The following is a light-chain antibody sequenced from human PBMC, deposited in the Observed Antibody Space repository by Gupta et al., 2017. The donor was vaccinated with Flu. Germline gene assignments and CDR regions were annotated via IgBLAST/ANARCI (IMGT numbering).Light chain of an antibody. CDR2: WAS. CDR3: QQYYSTPT. Sequence: DIVMTQSPDSLAVSLGERATINCKSSQSILYSSNNKNYLAWYQQKPGQPPKLLIYWASTRESGVPDRFRGRGSGTDFTLTISSLQAEDVAVYYCQQYYSTPTFGGGTKVEIK. J-gene: IGKJ4*01. CDR1: QSILYSSNNKNY. V-gene: IGKV4-1*01.